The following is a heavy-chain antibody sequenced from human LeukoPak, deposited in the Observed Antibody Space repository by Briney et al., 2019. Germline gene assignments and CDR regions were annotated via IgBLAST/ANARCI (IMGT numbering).Heavy chain of an antibody. Sequence: ASVEVSCKASGYTFTGYYMHWVRQAPGQGLEWMGWINPNSGGTNYAQKFQGRVTMTRDTSISTAYMELSRLRSDDTAVYYCARDPAIVVVPAAMRLGLNYWGQGTLVTVSS. CDR3: ARDPAIVVVPAAMRLGLNY. D-gene: IGHD2-2*01. CDR2: INPNSGGT. J-gene: IGHJ4*02. CDR1: GYTFTGYY. V-gene: IGHV1-2*02.